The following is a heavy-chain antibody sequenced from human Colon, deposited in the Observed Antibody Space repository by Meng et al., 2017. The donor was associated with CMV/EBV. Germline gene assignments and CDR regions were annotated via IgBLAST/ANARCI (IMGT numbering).Heavy chain of an antibody. CDR2: ISYDGSNK. D-gene: IGHD5-18*01. J-gene: IGHJ6*02. V-gene: IGHV3-30*04. CDR3: ARDLYKYGTLSLSAMDV. Sequence: GESLKISCAASGFTFSSYAMHWVRQAPGKGLEWVAVISYDGSNKYYADSVKGRFTISRDNSKNTLYLQMNSLRAEDTAVYYCARDLYKYGTLSLSAMDVWGQGTTVTVSS. CDR1: GFTFSSYA.